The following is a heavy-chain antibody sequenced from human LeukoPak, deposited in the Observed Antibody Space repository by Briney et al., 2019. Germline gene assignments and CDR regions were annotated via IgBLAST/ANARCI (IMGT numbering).Heavy chain of an antibody. Sequence: SVKVSCKASGYTFTSYGISWVRQAPGQGLEWMGGIIPIFGTANYAQKFQGRVTITADESTSTAYMELSSLRSEDTAVYYCSFAGSYDHSWFDPWGQGTLVTVSS. CDR3: SFAGSYDHSWFDP. CDR2: IIPIFGTA. CDR1: GYTFTSYG. V-gene: IGHV1-69*13. J-gene: IGHJ5*02. D-gene: IGHD3-10*01.